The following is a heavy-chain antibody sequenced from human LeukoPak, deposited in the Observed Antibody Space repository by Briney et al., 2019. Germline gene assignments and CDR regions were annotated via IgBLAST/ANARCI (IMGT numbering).Heavy chain of an antibody. CDR1: GFTFSSYS. D-gene: IGHD3-10*01. J-gene: IGHJ4*02. Sequence: PGGSLRLSCAASGFTFSSYSMNWVRQAPGKGLEWVSSISSSSSYIYYADSVKGRFTISRDNAKNSLYLQMNSLRAKDTAVYYCARVGGSGSYGVYWGQGTLVTVSS. V-gene: IGHV3-21*01. CDR3: ARVGGSGSYGVY. CDR2: ISSSSSYI.